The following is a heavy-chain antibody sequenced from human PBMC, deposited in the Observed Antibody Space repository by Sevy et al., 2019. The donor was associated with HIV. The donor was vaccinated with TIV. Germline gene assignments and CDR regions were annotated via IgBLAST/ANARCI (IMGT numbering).Heavy chain of an antibody. CDR1: GFTFSSYA. CDR2: ISYDGSNK. V-gene: IGHV3-30*04. CDR3: ARAFSGFGSIDY. J-gene: IGHJ4*02. D-gene: IGHD3-3*02. Sequence: GGSLRLSCAASGFTFSSYAMHWVRQAPGKGLEWVAVISYDGSNKYYADSVKGRFTISRDNSKNTLYLQMNSLRDEDTAVYYCARAFSGFGSIDYWGQGTLVTVSS.